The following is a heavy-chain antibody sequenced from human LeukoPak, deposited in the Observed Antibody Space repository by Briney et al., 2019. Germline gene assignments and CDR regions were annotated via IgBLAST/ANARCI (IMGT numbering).Heavy chain of an antibody. Sequence: SGTLSLTCAVSGGSTSSNNWWSWVRQPPGEGLEWIGEIYHNGASNSNPSLKSRITISVDKSKNQFSLKLSFVTAADTAVYYCARKRGYSAYDQLAFDYWGQGTLVTVSS. CDR1: GGSTSSNNW. J-gene: IGHJ4*02. V-gene: IGHV4-4*02. D-gene: IGHD5-12*01. CDR2: IYHNGAS. CDR3: ARKRGYSAYDQLAFDY.